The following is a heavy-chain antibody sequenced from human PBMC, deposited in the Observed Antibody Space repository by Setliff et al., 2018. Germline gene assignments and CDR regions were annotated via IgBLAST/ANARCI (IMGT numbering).Heavy chain of an antibody. CDR1: GGSFSGYY. Sequence: SETLSLTCAVYGGSFSGYYWSWIRQPPGKGLEWIGEINHSGSTNYNPSLKSRVTISVDTSKNQFSLKLSSVTAADTAVYYCARGYGYSGGWYRVYFDYWGQGTLVTVSS. J-gene: IGHJ4*02. V-gene: IGHV4-34*01. CDR3: ARGYGYSGGWYRVYFDY. D-gene: IGHD6-19*01. CDR2: INHSGST.